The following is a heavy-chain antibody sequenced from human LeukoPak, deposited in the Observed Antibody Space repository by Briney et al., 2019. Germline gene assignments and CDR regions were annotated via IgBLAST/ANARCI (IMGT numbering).Heavy chain of an antibody. V-gene: IGHV1-46*01. D-gene: IGHD3-22*01. Sequence: GASVKVSCKASGYTFTSYYMHWVRQAPGQGLEWMGIINPSGGSTSYAQKFQGRVTMTRDTSTSTVYMELSSLRSEDTAVYYCARAIQSSLGDDSSGYYPYWYFDLWGQGTLVTVSS. J-gene: IGHJ2*01. CDR1: GYTFTSYY. CDR3: ARAIQSSLGDDSSGYYPYWYFDL. CDR2: INPSGGST.